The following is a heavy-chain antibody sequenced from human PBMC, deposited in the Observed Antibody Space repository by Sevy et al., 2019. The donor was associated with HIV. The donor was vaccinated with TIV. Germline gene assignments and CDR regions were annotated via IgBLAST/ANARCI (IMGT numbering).Heavy chain of an antibody. CDR2: IKSEFDGGAI. D-gene: IGHD5-12*01. Sequence: GESLKISCTASGFTFSSAWMSWVRQAPGKGLEWVDRIKSEFDGGAIDYAAPVKGRFTISREDSKNTVYLQMNSLKTEDTAVYYCITDPAYRGYDEEVINYYFYGMDVWGQGTTVTVSS. V-gene: IGHV3-15*01. J-gene: IGHJ6*02. CDR1: GFTFSSAW. CDR3: ITDPAYRGYDEEVINYYFYGMDV.